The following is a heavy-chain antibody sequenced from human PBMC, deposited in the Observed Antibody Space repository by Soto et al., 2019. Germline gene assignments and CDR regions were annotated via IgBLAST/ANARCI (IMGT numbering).Heavy chain of an antibody. CDR2: IWYDGSNK. V-gene: IGHV3-33*01. J-gene: IGHJ6*02. CDR1: GFTFSSYG. D-gene: IGHD6-6*01. Sequence: PGGSMRLSCAASGFTFSSYGMRWVRQAPGKGLEWVAVIWYDGSNKYYADTMKGRFTISRGNSKNTLYLQMNSLRPEDTAVYYCARTSIAARVGMDVWGQGTTVTVPS. CDR3: ARTSIAARVGMDV.